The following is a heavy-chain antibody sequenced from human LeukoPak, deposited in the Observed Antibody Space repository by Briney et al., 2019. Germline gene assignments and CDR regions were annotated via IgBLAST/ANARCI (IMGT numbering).Heavy chain of an antibody. CDR2: IYSGGST. J-gene: IGHJ6*03. CDR1: GFTVSSNY. Sequence: GGSLRLSCAASGFTVSSNYMSWVRQAPGKGLEWVSVIYSGGSTYYADSVKGRFTISRDNSKNTLYLQMNSLRAEDTAVYYCARDSYSNYDDERDYYYYMDVWGKGTTVTVSS. V-gene: IGHV3-53*01. D-gene: IGHD4-11*01. CDR3: ARDSYSNYDDERDYYYYMDV.